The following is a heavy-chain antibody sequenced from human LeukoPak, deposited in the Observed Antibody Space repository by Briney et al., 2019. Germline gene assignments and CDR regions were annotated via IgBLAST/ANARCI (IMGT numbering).Heavy chain of an antibody. CDR3: ARAGYSGPGGEDAFDI. CDR1: GGSISSGGYS. D-gene: IGHD3-16*01. V-gene: IGHV4-30-2*01. Sequence: SETLSLTCAVSGGSISSGGYSWSWIRQPPGKGLEWIGYIYHSGSTYYNPSLKSRVTISVDRSKNQFSLKLSSVTATDTAVYYCARAGYSGPGGEDAFDIWGQGTMVTVSS. J-gene: IGHJ3*02. CDR2: IYHSGST.